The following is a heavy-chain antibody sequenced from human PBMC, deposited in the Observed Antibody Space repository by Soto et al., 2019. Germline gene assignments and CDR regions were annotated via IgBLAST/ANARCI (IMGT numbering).Heavy chain of an antibody. V-gene: IGHV1-46*01. D-gene: IGHD3-22*01. Sequence: ASVKVSCKASGYTFTSYYMHWVRQAPGQGLEWMGIINPSGGSTSYAQKFQGRVTMTRDTSTSTVYMELSSLRSEDTAVYYCARDMREVYDSSGYYDYWGQGTLVTVYS. CDR1: GYTFTSYY. CDR2: INPSGGST. J-gene: IGHJ4*02. CDR3: ARDMREVYDSSGYYDY.